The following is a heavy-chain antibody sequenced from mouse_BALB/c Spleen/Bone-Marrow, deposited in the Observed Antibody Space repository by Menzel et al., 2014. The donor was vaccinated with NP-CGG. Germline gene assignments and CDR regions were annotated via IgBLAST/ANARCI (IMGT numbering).Heavy chain of an antibody. D-gene: IGHD1-1*01. CDR2: INPDSSTI. Sequence: DVKLQESGGGLVQPGGSLKLSCGASGFDFSRYWMSWVRQAPGKGLEWIGEINPDSSTINYTPSLKDKFIISRDNAKNTLYLQMSKVRSEDTALYYCARLSYYGRFAYWGQGTLVTVSA. CDR1: GFDFSRYW. CDR3: ARLSYYGRFAY. V-gene: IGHV4-1*02. J-gene: IGHJ3*01.